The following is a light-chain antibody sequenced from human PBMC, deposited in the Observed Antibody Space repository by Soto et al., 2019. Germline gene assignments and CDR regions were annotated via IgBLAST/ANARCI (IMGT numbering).Light chain of an antibody. Sequence: IVMTHSPATLSVSPGERATLSCRASQSVSSNLTWYQQKPGQAPRLLIYGASTRATGIPARFSGSGSGTEFTLTISSLQSEDFAVYYCQKYNNWPWTFGQGTKV. CDR2: GAS. V-gene: IGKV3-15*01. CDR3: QKYNNWPWT. J-gene: IGKJ1*01. CDR1: QSVSSN.